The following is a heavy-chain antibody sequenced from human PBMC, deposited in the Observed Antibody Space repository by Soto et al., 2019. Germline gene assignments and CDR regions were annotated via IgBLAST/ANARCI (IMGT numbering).Heavy chain of an antibody. Sequence: SVTLSLTCPVAGGSISSSSYYWGWIRQPPGKGLEWIGSIYYSGSTYYNPSLKSRVTISVDTSKNQFSLKLSSVTAADTAVYYCARCYGGYDYWGQGTLVTVSS. J-gene: IGHJ4*02. CDR3: ARCYGGYDY. V-gene: IGHV4-39*01. CDR2: IYYSGST. CDR1: GGSISSSSYY. D-gene: IGHD5-12*01.